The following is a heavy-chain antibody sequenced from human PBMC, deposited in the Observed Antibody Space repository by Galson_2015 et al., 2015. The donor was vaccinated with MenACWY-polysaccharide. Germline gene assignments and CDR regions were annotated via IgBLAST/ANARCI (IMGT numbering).Heavy chain of an antibody. CDR1: GFTFSNYG. D-gene: IGHD5-12*01. CDR2: ISYDGNNN. Sequence: SLRLSCAASGFTFSNYGMHWVRQAPGTGLEWLAVISYDGNNNYYADSVKGRFTISRDNSKNTLYLQMNSLRAEDTAMYYCAKVTFSGYDTSTFDYWGRGTLVTVSS. CDR3: AKVTFSGYDTSTFDY. J-gene: IGHJ4*02. V-gene: IGHV3-30*18.